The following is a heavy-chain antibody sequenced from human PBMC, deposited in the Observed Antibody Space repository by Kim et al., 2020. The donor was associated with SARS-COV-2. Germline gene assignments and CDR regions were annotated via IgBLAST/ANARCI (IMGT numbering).Heavy chain of an antibody. V-gene: IGHV4-34*01. Sequence: SETLSLTCAVYGGSFSGYYWSWIRQPPGKGLEWIGEINHSGSTNYNPSLKSRVTISVDTSKNQFSLKLSSVTAADTAVYYCARVLAYDYVWGSYRYFSAFDIWGQGTMVTVSS. CDR1: GGSFSGYY. D-gene: IGHD3-16*02. CDR2: INHSGST. CDR3: ARVLAYDYVWGSYRYFSAFDI. J-gene: IGHJ3*02.